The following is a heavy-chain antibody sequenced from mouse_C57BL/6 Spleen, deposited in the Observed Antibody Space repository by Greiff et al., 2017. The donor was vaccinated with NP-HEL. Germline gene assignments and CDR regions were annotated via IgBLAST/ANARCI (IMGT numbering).Heavy chain of an antibody. CDR3: ARQLSMDY. D-gene: IGHD3-2*02. CDR1: GYTFTGYW. V-gene: IGHV1-9*01. J-gene: IGHJ4*01. Sequence: LQESGAELMKPGASVKLSCKATGYTFTGYWIEWVKQRPGHGLEWIGEILPGSGSTKYNEKFKGKATLTVDTSSSTAYMELHSLTSEDSAVYFCARQLSMDYWGQGTSVTVSS. CDR2: ILPGSGST.